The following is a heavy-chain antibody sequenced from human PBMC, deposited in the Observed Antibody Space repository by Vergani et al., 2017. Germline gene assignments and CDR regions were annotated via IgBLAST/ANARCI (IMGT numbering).Heavy chain of an antibody. Sequence: QVQLQEWGAGLLKTSETLSLTCGVSGGSFSDYYWSWIRQAPGMGLEWIGEVNHGGSTNYNPSLKSRVSISVDTSKNQFSLQLTSVTAADSALYFCASIARCPTRRNPPPDYWGQGILVTVSS. CDR2: VNHGGST. CDR3: ASIARCPTRRNPPPDY. D-gene: IGHD2-15*01. CDR1: GGSFSDYY. J-gene: IGHJ4*02. V-gene: IGHV4-34*01.